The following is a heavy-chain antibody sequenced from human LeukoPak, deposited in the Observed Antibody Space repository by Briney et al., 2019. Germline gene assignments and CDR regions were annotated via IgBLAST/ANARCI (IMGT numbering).Heavy chain of an antibody. V-gene: IGHV1-2*02. D-gene: IGHD4/OR15-4a*01. CDR1: GYTFTGYY. J-gene: IGHJ5*02. CDR2: INPNSGVT. Sequence: ASVKISCKASGYTFTGYYMDWVRQAPGQGLEWMGWINPNSGVTNYAQKFQGRVTMTRDTSISTAYMELNRLKSDDTAVYYCARVLTHLETWGQGTLVTVSS. CDR3: ARVLTHLET.